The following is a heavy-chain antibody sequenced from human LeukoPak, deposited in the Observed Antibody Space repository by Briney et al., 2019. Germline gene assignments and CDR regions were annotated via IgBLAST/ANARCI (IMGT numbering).Heavy chain of an antibody. CDR3: ARDHFGSGYEVYGMDV. Sequence: GGSLRLSCAASGFTFSSYAMHWVRQAPGKGLEWVAVISYDGSNKYYADSVKGRFTISRDNSKNTLYLQMNSLRAEDTAVYYCARDHFGSGYEVYGMDVWDQGTTVTVSS. CDR2: ISYDGSNK. J-gene: IGHJ6*02. CDR1: GFTFSSYA. D-gene: IGHD5-12*01. V-gene: IGHV3-30*14.